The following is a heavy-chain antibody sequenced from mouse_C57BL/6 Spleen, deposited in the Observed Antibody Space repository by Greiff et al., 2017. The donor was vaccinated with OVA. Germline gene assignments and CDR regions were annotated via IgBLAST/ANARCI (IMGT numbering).Heavy chain of an antibody. J-gene: IGHJ2*01. CDR1: GFTFSDYG. D-gene: IGHD1-2*01. Sequence: DVQLQESGGGLVKPGGSLKLSCAASGFTFSDYGMHWVRQAPEKGLEWVAYISSGSSTISYADTVKGRFTISRDNAKNTLFLQMTSLRSEDTAMYYCARGYAYWGQGTTLTVSS. V-gene: IGHV5-17*01. CDR2: ISSGSSTI. CDR3: ARGYAY.